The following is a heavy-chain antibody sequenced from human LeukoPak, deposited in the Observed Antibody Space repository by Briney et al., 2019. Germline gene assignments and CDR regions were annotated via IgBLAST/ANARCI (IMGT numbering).Heavy chain of an antibody. V-gene: IGHV4-30-4*01. J-gene: IGHJ3*01. CDR2: IYNRGST. CDR3: ARDCSGGSCYGALDA. D-gene: IGHD2-15*01. Sequence: SETLSLTCTDSGGSISSSNYYWSWIRQPPGKGLEWMGYIYNRGSTYYNPSLKSRVTISLDTSRNQFSLRLSSVTAADTAMYYCARDCSGGSCYGALDAWGQGTMVTVSS. CDR1: GGSISSSNYY.